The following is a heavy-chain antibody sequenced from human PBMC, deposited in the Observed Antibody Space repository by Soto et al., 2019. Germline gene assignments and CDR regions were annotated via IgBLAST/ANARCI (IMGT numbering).Heavy chain of an antibody. CDR2: IDWDDDK. J-gene: IGHJ6*03. CDR1: GFSLSTSGMC. CDR3: ARIDYYYYYMDV. Sequence: SGPTLVNPTPTLTLTCTFSGFSLSTSGMCVSWIRQPPGKALEWLARIDWDDDKYYSTSLKTRLTISKDTSKNQVVLTMTNMDPVDTATYYCARIDYYYYYMDVWGKGTTVTVSS. V-gene: IGHV2-70*11.